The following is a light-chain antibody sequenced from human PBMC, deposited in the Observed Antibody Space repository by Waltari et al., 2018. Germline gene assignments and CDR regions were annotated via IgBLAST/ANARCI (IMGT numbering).Light chain of an antibody. CDR1: ISNIGDNT. CDR2: SHN. Sequence: QSVLTQPPSASGTPGQRVTISCSGGISNIGDNTVNWYQQVPGTAPKLLIYSHNQRPSGVPHRFSGSISGTSASLAISGLQAEDEADYYCSAWDDRLNGYVFGTGTKVTVL. V-gene: IGLV1-44*01. J-gene: IGLJ1*01. CDR3: SAWDDRLNGYV.